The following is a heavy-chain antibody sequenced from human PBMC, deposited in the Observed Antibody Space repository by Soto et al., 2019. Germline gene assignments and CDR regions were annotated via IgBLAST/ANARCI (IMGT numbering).Heavy chain of an antibody. V-gene: IGHV2-70*01. J-gene: IGHJ6*02. Sequence: SGPTLVNPTQTLTLTCTFSGFSLSTSGMCVSWIRQPPGKALEWLALIDWDDDKYYSTSLKTRLTISKDTSKNQVVLTMTNMDPVDTATYYCARNYYDSSGYYPRYYYGMDAWGQGTTVTVSS. CDR3: ARNYYDSSGYYPRYYYGMDA. D-gene: IGHD3-22*01. CDR2: IDWDDDK. CDR1: GFSLSTSGMC.